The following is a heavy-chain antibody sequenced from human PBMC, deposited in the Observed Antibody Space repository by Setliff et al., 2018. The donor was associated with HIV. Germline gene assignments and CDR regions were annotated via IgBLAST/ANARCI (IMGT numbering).Heavy chain of an antibody. J-gene: IGHJ2*01. D-gene: IGHD6-19*01. CDR1: GGSISSSNW. CDR2: IYYSGST. CDR3: ARRGGWSSVWYFDL. Sequence: SETLSLTCAVSGGSISSSNWWSWVRQSPGKGLEWIGSIYYSGSTYYNPSLKSRVTISVDTSKNQFSLKLSSVTAADTAVYYCARRGGWSSVWYFDLWGRGTLVTVSS. V-gene: IGHV4-39*01.